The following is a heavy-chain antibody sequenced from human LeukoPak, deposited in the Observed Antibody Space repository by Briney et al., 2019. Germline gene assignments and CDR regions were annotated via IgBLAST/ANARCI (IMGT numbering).Heavy chain of an antibody. CDR3: ARGFYGAGSHFDY. J-gene: IGHJ4*02. V-gene: IGHV4-30-2*01. CDR1: GGSISSGDFP. D-gene: IGHD3-10*01. Sequence: SQTLSLTCAVSGGSISSGDFPWSWIRQPPGKGLEWIVYIFHTGHTSYNPSLKSRVTISVYMSKNQLSLRLTSVTAADTAVYYCARGFYGAGSHFDYWGQGTLVTVSS. CDR2: IFHTGHT.